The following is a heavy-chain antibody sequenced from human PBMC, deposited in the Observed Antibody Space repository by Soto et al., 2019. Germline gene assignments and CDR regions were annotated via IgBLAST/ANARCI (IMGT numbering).Heavy chain of an antibody. V-gene: IGHV4-59*01. CDR1: GGSISSYY. D-gene: IGHD3-10*01. J-gene: IGHJ5*02. CDR3: AGDDYYGSGSYNP. CDR2: IYYSGST. Sequence: PSETLSLTCTVSGGSISSYYWSWIRQPPGKGLEWIGYIYYSGSTNYNPSLKSRVTISVDTSKNQFSLKLSSVTAADTAVYYCAGDDYYGSGSYNPWGQGTLVTVSS.